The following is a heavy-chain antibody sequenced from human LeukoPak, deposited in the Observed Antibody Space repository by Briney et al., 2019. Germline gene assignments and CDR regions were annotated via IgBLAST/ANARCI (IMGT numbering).Heavy chain of an antibody. Sequence: ETLSLTCTVSGGSISNYYWSWIRQPPGKGLEWVSAISGSGGSTYYADSVKGRFTISRDNSKNTLYLQMNSLRAEDTAVYYCAKMVREGYFDYWGQGTLVTVSS. CDR3: AKMVREGYFDY. CDR1: GGSISNYY. J-gene: IGHJ4*02. CDR2: ISGSGGST. V-gene: IGHV3-23*01. D-gene: IGHD2-15*01.